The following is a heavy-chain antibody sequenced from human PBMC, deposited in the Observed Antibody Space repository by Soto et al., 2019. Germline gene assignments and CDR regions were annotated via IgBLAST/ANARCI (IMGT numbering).Heavy chain of an antibody. V-gene: IGHV4-39*01. CDR2: VHSTGST. CDR3: VKHELWLVRLT. CDR1: GASVNTDNY. D-gene: IGHD6-19*01. Sequence: QLQLQDSCPRLVRPSETLSLTCTVSGASVNTDNYWGWVRQTPGKGLEWIGGVHSTGSTYYSSTSKSRVTISMDRWKNQLYLNLRSVTAADTDMYYCVKHELWLVRLTWGQGTLVTVSS. J-gene: IGHJ5*02.